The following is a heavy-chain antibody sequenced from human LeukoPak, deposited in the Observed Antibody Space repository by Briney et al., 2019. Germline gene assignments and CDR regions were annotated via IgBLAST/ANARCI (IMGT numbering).Heavy chain of an antibody. CDR2: INPNSGGT. D-gene: IGHD3-22*01. CDR1: GYTFTSYY. CDR3: VYYYDSSGYYIDDY. J-gene: IGHJ4*02. V-gene: IGHV1-2*02. Sequence: ASVKVSCKASGYTFTSYYMHWVRQAPGQGLEWMGWINPNSGGTNYAQKFQGRVTMTRDTSISTAYMELSRLRSDDTAVYYCVYYYDSSGYYIDDYWGQGTLVTVSS.